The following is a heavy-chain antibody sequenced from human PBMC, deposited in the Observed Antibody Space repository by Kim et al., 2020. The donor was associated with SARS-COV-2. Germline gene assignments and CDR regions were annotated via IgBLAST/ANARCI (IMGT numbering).Heavy chain of an antibody. CDR3: ARVENYASGLDV. CDR1: GYTFTDCY. D-gene: IGHD2-2*01. J-gene: IGHJ6*02. V-gene: IGHV1-2*02. Sequence: ASVKVSCKASGYTFTDCYVHWVRQAPGQGLEWMGYINPKSGGTNYPQKFQGRVTMTTDASISTAYMELTRLISDDTAVYFCARVENYASGLDVWGRGTTVTVS. CDR2: INPKSGGT.